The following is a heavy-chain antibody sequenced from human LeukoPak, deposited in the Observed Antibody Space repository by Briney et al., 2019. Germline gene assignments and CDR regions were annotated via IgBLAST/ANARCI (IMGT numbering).Heavy chain of an antibody. D-gene: IGHD1-26*01. V-gene: IGHV4-4*02. J-gene: IGHJ3*02. CDR2: IYHSGST. CDR3: AREPVGATTVREAFDI. Sequence: SGTLSLTCAVSGGSISSSNWWSWVRQPPGKGLEWIGEIYHSGSTNYNPSLKSRVTISVDKSKNQFSLKLSSVTAADTAVYYCAREPVGATTVREAFDIWGQGTMVTVSS. CDR1: GGSISSSNW.